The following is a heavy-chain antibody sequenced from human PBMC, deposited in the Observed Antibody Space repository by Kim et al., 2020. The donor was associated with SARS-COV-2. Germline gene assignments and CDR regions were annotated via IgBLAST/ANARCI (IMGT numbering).Heavy chain of an antibody. CDR1: GLMVSDTY. J-gene: IGHJ3*02. CDR3: AGDGPSCRSCCEPFDI. D-gene: IGHD6-19*01. Sequence: WGSLRLSCAASGLMVSDTYMRWVRRAPGKGLEWGAYINCGGGGLYADSVRDRFSVVREKTKNTIYLLMNSLRVEDEAVDYCAGDGPSCRSCCEPFDIRG. V-gene: IGHV3-53*01. CDR2: INCGGGG.